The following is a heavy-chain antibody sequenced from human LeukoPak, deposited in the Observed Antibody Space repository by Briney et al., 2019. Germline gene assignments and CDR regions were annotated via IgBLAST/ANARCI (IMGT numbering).Heavy chain of an antibody. CDR1: GGSISSTTYY. D-gene: IGHD3-10*01. Sequence: SETLSLTCTVSGGSISSTTYYWGWIRRPPGKGLEWIGSIYYSGSTYYNPSLKSRVTVSVDTSKNQFSLKLTSVTAADTAVYYCARDRFGRTTHFDYWGQGILVTVSS. J-gene: IGHJ4*02. CDR3: ARDRFGRTTHFDY. CDR2: IYYSGST. V-gene: IGHV4-39*07.